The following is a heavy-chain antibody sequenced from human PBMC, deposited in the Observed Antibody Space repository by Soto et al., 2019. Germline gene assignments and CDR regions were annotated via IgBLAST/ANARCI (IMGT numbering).Heavy chain of an antibody. CDR2: ISAYNGNT. D-gene: IGHD3-3*01. CDR1: GYTFTSYG. CDR3: ARVVDPRGEEPTYYDFWSGYYTSREFDY. J-gene: IGHJ4*02. V-gene: IGHV1-18*01. Sequence: ASVKVSCKASGYTFTSYGISWVRQAPGQGLEWMGWISAYNGNTNYAQKLQGRVTMTTDTSTSTAYMELRSLRSDDTAVYYCARVVDPRGEEPTYYDFWSGYYTSREFDYWGQGTLVTVSS.